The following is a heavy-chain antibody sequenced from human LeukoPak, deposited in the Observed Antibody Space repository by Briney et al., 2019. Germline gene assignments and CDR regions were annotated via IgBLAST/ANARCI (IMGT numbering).Heavy chain of an antibody. V-gene: IGHV3-7*01. CDR2: IKEDGSEK. Sequence: GGSLRLSCAASGFTFSSYSMNWVRQAPGKGLECVANIKEDGSEKYYVDSVKGRFTISRDNAKNSLYLQMNSLRAEDTAVYYCARQGDDYWGHGTLVTVSS. J-gene: IGHJ4*01. CDR1: GFTFSSYS. D-gene: IGHD3-16*01. CDR3: ARQGDDY.